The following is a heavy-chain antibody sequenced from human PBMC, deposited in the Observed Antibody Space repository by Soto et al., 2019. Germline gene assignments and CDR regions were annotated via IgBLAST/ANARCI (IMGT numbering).Heavy chain of an antibody. CDR3: ARDGGCTNGVCYTHYYYYGMDV. CDR2: ISAYNGNT. CDR1: GYTFTSYG. J-gene: IGHJ6*02. Sequence: GASVKGSCKASGYTFTSYGISWVRQAPGQGLEWMGWISAYNGNTNYAQKLQGRVTMTTDTSTSTAYMELRSLRSDDTAVYYCARDGGCTNGVCYTHYYYYGMDVWGQGTTVTVSS. V-gene: IGHV1-18*01. D-gene: IGHD2-8*01.